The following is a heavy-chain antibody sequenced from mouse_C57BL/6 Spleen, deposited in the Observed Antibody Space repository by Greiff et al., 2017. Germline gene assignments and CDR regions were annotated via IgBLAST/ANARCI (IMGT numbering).Heavy chain of an antibody. D-gene: IGHD3-3*01. CDR2: IDPSDSYT. CDR1: GYTFTSYW. CDR3: ARLGDLYAMDY. J-gene: IGHJ4*01. V-gene: IGHV1-50*01. Sequence: QVQLQQPGAELVKPGASVKLSCKASGYTFTSYWMQWVKQRPGQGLEWIGEIDPSDSYTNYNQKFKGKATLTVDTSSSTAYMQLSSLTSEDSAVYYCARLGDLYAMDYWGQGTSVTVSS.